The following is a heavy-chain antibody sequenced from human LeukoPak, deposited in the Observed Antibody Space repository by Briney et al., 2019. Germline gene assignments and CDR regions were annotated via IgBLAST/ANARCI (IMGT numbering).Heavy chain of an antibody. CDR1: GGTFSSYA. CDR2: IIPILGIA. CDR3: ARSPYGDPEGVYWYFDL. Sequence: SVKVSCKASGGTFSSYAISWVRQAPGQGLEWMGRIIPILGIANYAQKFQGRVTITADKSTSTAYMELSSLRSEDTAVYYCARSPYGDPEGVYWYFDLWGRGTLVTVSS. D-gene: IGHD4-17*01. V-gene: IGHV1-69*04. J-gene: IGHJ2*01.